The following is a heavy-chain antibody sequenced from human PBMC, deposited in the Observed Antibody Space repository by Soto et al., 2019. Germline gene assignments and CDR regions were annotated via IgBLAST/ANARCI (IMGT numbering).Heavy chain of an antibody. CDR2: IYSDGT. CDR1: GFTFSNYW. CDR3: ATWHLREHAYDI. D-gene: IGHD5-12*01. J-gene: IGHJ3*02. Sequence: PGGSLRLSCAASGFTFSNYWMHWVRQAPGKGLVWVSRIYSDGTYYADSVRGRFTTSIDSSRTTVYLQMRDLRPEDTALYFCATWHLREHAYDIWGQGTMVTVSS. V-gene: IGHV3-74*01.